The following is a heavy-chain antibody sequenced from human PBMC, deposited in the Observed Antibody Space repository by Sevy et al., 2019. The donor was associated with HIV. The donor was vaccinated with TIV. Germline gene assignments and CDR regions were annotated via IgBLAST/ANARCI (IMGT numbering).Heavy chain of an antibody. D-gene: IGHD3-3*01. Sequence: GGSLRLSCAASGFTISEYNMNWVRQAPGKGLEWVSFISSGSGFIYYADSVKGRFTISRDNAKNSLFLQMNSLRADDTAVYFCARDKTILEGRYGMDVWGQGTTVTVSS. CDR3: ARDKTILEGRYGMDV. CDR2: ISSGSGFI. V-gene: IGHV3-21*01. CDR1: GFTISEYN. J-gene: IGHJ6*02.